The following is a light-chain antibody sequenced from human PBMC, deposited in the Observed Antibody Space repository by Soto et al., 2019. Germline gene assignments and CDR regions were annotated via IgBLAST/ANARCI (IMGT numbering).Light chain of an antibody. J-gene: IGKJ1*01. Sequence: IHMTQSPSTMSASVVDRFTITCRASRSVDLWLAWYQQKPGKAPKLLIYDASSLQSGVPSRFSGSGSGTEFTLTISSLQPDDFGTYYCQEYNSYTGTCGTGNKVDIK. CDR2: DAS. CDR3: QEYNSYTGT. V-gene: IGKV1-5*01. CDR1: RSVDLW.